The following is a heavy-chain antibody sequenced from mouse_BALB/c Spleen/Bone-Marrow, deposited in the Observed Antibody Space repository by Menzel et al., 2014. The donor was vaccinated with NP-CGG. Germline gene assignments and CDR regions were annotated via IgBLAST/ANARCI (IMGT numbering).Heavy chain of an antibody. CDR1: GYTFTSYY. J-gene: IGHJ3*01. CDR2: INPSNGGT. Sequence: QVQLQQSGAELVKPVASVKLSCNASGYTFTSYYMYWVKQRPGQGLEWIGGINPSNGGTNFNEKFKSKATLTVDKSSSTAYMQLSSLTSEDSAVYYCTREGDSPFAYWGQGTLVTVAA. V-gene: IGHV1S81*02. D-gene: IGHD2-13*01. CDR3: TREGDSPFAY.